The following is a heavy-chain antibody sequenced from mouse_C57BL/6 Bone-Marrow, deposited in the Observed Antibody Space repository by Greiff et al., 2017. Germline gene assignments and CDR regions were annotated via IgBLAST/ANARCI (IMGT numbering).Heavy chain of an antibody. D-gene: IGHD1-1*01. Sequence: QVHVKQSGAELARPGASVKLSCKASGYTFTSYGISWVKQRPGQGLEWIGEIYPRSGNTYYNEKFKGKATLTADKSSSTAYMELRSLTSEGSAVYFCARRALLRSYWYFDVWGTGTTVTVSS. CDR2: IYPRSGNT. J-gene: IGHJ1*03. V-gene: IGHV1-81*01. CDR1: GYTFTSYG. CDR3: ARRALLRSYWYFDV.